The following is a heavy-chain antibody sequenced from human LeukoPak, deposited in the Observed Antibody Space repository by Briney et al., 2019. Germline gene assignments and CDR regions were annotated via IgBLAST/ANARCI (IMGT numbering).Heavy chain of an antibody. D-gene: IGHD6-13*01. V-gene: IGHV1-24*01. CDR2: FDPEDGDT. Sequence: ASVKVSCKVSGYTLTESSMHWVRQAPGKGLEWMGGFDPEDGDTIYAQKFQGRVTMTEDTSTDTAYMELSSLRSEDTAVYYCATGRQQLRTAPLYYYYMDVWGKGTTVTVSS. J-gene: IGHJ6*03. CDR1: GYTLTESS. CDR3: ATGRQQLRTAPLYYYYMDV.